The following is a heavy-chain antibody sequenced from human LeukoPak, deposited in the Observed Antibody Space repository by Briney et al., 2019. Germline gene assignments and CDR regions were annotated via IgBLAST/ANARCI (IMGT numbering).Heavy chain of an antibody. V-gene: IGHV1-69*06. Sequence: SVKVSCKASGGTFSSYAISWVRQAPGQGLEWMGGIIPIFGTANYAQKFQGRVTITADKSTSTAYMELSSLRSEDTAVYYCATLTGGTDYGGIAGDWGQGTLVTVSS. CDR2: IIPIFGTA. CDR3: ATLTGGTDYGGIAGD. D-gene: IGHD4-23*01. CDR1: GGTFSSYA. J-gene: IGHJ4*02.